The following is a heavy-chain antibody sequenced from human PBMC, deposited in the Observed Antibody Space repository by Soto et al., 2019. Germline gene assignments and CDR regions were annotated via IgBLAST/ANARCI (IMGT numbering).Heavy chain of an antibody. J-gene: IGHJ4*02. CDR3: ARAIGITGTPGFFDY. Sequence: QVQLVQSGAEVKKPGSSVKVSCKASGGTFSSYAISWVRQAPGQGLEWMGGIIPIFGTANYAQKFQGRVTITADKSTSTAYIELSSLRSEDKAVYYCARAIGITGTPGFFDYWGQGTLVTVSS. D-gene: IGHD1-7*01. CDR1: GGTFSSYA. V-gene: IGHV1-69*06. CDR2: IIPIFGTA.